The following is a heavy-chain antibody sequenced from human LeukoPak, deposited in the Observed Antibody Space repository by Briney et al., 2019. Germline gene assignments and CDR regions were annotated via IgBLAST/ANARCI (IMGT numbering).Heavy chain of an antibody. D-gene: IGHD3-10*01. Sequence: PGGSLRLSCAASGFTFSSYWMSWVRQAPGEGLEWVANIKQDGSEKYYVDSVKGRFTISRDNAKNSLYLHMNSLRAEDTAVYYCYYYGSRIPNPNNYYGMDVWGQGTTVTVSS. CDR2: IKQDGSEK. V-gene: IGHV3-7*01. CDR1: GFTFSSYW. J-gene: IGHJ6*02. CDR3: YYYGSRIPNPNNYYGMDV.